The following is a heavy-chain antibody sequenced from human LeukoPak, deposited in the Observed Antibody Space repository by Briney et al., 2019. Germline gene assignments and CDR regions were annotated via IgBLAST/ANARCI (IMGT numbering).Heavy chain of an antibody. J-gene: IGHJ5*02. D-gene: IGHD3-10*01. Sequence: GGSLRLSCAASGFTFSGSAMHWVRQASGKGLEWVGRIRSKANSYATAYAASVKGRFTISRDDSKNTAYLQMNSLKTEDTAVYYCVLAMVRGVPTATWGQGTLVTVSS. CDR1: GFTFSGSA. V-gene: IGHV3-73*01. CDR3: VLAMVRGVPTAT. CDR2: IRSKANSYAT.